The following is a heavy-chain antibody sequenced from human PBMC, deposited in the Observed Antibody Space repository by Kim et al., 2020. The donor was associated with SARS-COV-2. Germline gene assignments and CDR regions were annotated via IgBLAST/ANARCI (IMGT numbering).Heavy chain of an antibody. CDR2: INHSGST. CDR1: GGSFSGYY. CDR3: ARGREVVGRKYSSSWGRNWFDP. Sequence: SETLSLTCAVYGGSFSGYYWSWIRQPPGKGLEWIGEINHSGSTNYNPSLKSRVTISVDTSKNQFSLKLSSVTAADTAVYYCARGREVVGRKYSSSWGRNWFDPWGQGTLVTVSS. J-gene: IGHJ5*02. V-gene: IGHV4-34*01. D-gene: IGHD6-13*01.